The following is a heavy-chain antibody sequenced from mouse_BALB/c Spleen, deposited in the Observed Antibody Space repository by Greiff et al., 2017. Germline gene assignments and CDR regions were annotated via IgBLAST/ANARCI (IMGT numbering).Heavy chain of an antibody. D-gene: IGHD1-1*01. Sequence: VQLQQPGAELVKPGASVKLSCKASGYTFTSYYMYWVKQRPGQGLEWIGGINPSNGGTNFNEKFKSKATLTVDKSSSTAYMQLSSLTSEDSAVYYCTRVDYYGSSLYAMDYWGQGTSVTVSS. CDR1: GYTFTSYY. J-gene: IGHJ4*01. CDR2: INPSNGGT. CDR3: TRVDYYGSSLYAMDY. V-gene: IGHV1S81*02.